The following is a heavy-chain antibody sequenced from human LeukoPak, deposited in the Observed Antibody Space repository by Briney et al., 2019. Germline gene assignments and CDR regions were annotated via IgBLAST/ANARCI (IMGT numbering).Heavy chain of an antibody. CDR3: SKVQLLRRELLPNFDY. V-gene: IGHV3-30*18. Sequence: GGSLRLSCAASGFTFSSYGMHWVRQAPGKGLEWVAVMSYDGRNTYYADSVKGRFTISRDNSKHTLYLQMNSLIVEDTAVYYWSKVQLLRRELLPNFDYWGQGTLVTVSS. D-gene: IGHD1-1*01. CDR1: GFTFSSYG. CDR2: MSYDGRNT. J-gene: IGHJ4*02.